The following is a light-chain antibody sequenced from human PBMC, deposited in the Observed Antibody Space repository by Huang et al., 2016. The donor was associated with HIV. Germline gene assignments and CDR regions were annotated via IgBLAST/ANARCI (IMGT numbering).Light chain of an antibody. V-gene: IGKV3-15*01. Sequence: EIVMTQSPATLSVSPGERATLSCRASQSVSSNLAWYQQKPGQTPRLLIYGASTRATVIPARFSGSGSGTEFTLTISSLQSEDFAVYYCQQYNNWPITFGQGTRLEIK. CDR3: QQYNNWPIT. CDR2: GAS. CDR1: QSVSSN. J-gene: IGKJ5*01.